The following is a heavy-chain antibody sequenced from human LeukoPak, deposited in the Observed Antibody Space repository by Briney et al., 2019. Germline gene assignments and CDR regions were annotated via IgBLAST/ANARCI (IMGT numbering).Heavy chain of an antibody. V-gene: IGHV3-74*01. CDR2: INSDGSST. J-gene: IGHJ3*02. Sequence: GGSLRLSCAASGFTFSSYWMHWVRQAPGRGLVWVSRINSDGSSTSYADSVKGRFTISRDNAKNTLYLQMNSLRAEDTAVYYCASATYYDFWSGYYGGDAFDIWGQGTMVTVSS. D-gene: IGHD3-3*01. CDR3: ASATYYDFWSGYYGGDAFDI. CDR1: GFTFSSYW.